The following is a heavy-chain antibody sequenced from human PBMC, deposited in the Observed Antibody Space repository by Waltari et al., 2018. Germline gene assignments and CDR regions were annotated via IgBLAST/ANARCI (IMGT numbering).Heavy chain of an antibody. CDR2: IYTSGST. V-gene: IGHV4-4*07. J-gene: IGHJ6*03. CDR1: GGSISSYY. CDR3: ARVYSSPPHYYYYMDV. Sequence: QVQLQESGPGLVKPSETLSLTCTVSGGSISSYYWSWIRQPAGKGLEWIGRIYTSGSTNYNPSLKSRVTMSVDTSKNQFSLKLSSVTAADTAVYYCARVYSSPPHYYYYMDVWGKGTTVTISS. D-gene: IGHD6-13*01.